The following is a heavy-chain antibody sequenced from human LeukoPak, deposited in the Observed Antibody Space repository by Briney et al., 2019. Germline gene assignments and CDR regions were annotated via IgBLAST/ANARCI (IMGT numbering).Heavy chain of an antibody. D-gene: IGHD6-19*01. CDR1: GGSFSSHY. V-gene: IGHV4-34*01. CDR3: ARGLRQGSAWSWGPKEKSYQYMNV. CDR2: INPRGST. Sequence: PSETLSLTCGVSGGSFSSHYWTWIRQPPGKGLEWIGEINPRGSTNYNPSLESRVTVSADTSRNQLSLSLTSVTAADSAVYFCARGLRQGSAWSWGPKEKSYQYMNVWGTGTTVIVSS. J-gene: IGHJ6*04.